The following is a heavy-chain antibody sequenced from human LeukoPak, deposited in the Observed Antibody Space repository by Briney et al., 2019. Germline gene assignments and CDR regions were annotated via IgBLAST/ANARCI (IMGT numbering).Heavy chain of an antibody. CDR1: GFTFSDYV. CDR2: ISFDLNSK. Sequence: GGSLRLSCVASGFTFSDYVIHWVRQAPGKGLEWVAVISFDLNSKYYSDSVKGRFTISRDNSKNTLYLQMNSLRAEDTAVYYCAKEAGYCSTTTCYVDYWGQGILVTVSS. V-gene: IGHV3-30-3*01. CDR3: AKEAGYCSTTTCYVDY. D-gene: IGHD2-2*03. J-gene: IGHJ4*02.